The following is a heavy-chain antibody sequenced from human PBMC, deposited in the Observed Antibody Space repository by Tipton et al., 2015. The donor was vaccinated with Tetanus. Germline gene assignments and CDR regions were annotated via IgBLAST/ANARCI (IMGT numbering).Heavy chain of an antibody. V-gene: IGHV4-31*03. J-gene: IGHJ6*02. CDR2: ISNSGST. CDR3: ARDRGVRGGYYHYHGMDV. D-gene: IGHD3-10*01. Sequence: GLVKPSETLSLTCTVSGGSISSPSYYWGWIRQPPGKGLEWIGYISNSGSTYYNPSLKSRVTISVDTSQKQISLKVNSVTAADTAVYYCARDRGVRGGYYHYHGMDVWGQGTTVTVSS. CDR1: GGSISSPSYY.